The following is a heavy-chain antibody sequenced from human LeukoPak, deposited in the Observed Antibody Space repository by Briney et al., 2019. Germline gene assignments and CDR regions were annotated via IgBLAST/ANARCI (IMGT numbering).Heavy chain of an antibody. Sequence: GESLKISCKGSGDSFTDYWISTVRHMPGKSLEGMGIIYPGDSDTRYSPSFQGQVTISADKSISTTYLQWNSLKASDTAMYYCARTSYYGSGSYRLFDPWGQGTLVTVSS. D-gene: IGHD3-10*01. J-gene: IGHJ5*02. CDR3: ARTSYYGSGSYRLFDP. V-gene: IGHV5-51*01. CDR1: GDSFTDYW. CDR2: IYPGDSDT.